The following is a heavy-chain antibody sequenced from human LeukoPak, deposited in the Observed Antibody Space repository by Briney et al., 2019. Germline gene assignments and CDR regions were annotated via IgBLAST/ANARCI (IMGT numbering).Heavy chain of an antibody. J-gene: IGHJ5*02. CDR3: ARRVAAAGTSDWFDP. D-gene: IGHD6-13*01. CDR2: IYYSGGT. CDR1: GGSISSSSYY. Sequence: PSETLSLTCTVSGGSISSSSYYWGWIRQPPGKGLEWIGSIYYSGGTYYNPSLKSRVTISVDTSKNQFSLKLSSVTAADTAVYYCARRVAAAGTSDWFDPWGQGTLVTVSS. V-gene: IGHV4-39*01.